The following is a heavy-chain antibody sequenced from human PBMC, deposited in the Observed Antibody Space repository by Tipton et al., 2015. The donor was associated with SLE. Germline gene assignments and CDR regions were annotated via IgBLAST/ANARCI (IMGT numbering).Heavy chain of an antibody. Sequence: LRLSCAVYGGSLSGYYWSWIRQPPGKGLEWIGEINHSGSTNYNPSLKSRVTISVDTSKNQFSLKLSSVTAADTAVYYCAGVSRDAFEIWGQGTMVTVSS. CDR1: GGSLSGYY. D-gene: IGHD5/OR15-5a*01. CDR2: INHSGST. J-gene: IGHJ3*02. CDR3: AGVSRDAFEI. V-gene: IGHV4-34*01.